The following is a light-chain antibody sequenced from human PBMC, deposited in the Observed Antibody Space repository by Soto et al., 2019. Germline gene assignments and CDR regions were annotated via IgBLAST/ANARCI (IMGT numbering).Light chain of an antibody. Sequence: EIVLTQSPATLSLSPGERATLSCRASQSVGTYFAWYQQKPGQAPRLLIYDSSNRSTGIPARFSGSGSGPDFTLTISSLAPEDFAVYYCQQRSDWPSRFGGGTKVEIK. CDR3: QQRSDWPSR. V-gene: IGKV3-11*01. J-gene: IGKJ4*02. CDR1: QSVGTY. CDR2: DSS.